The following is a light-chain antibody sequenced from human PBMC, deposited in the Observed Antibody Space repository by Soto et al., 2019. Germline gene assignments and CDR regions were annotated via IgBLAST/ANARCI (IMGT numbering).Light chain of an antibody. CDR2: EVS. Sequence: QSVLTQPASVSGSPGQSITISCTGTSSDVGGYNYVSWYQQHPGKAPKLMIYEVSNRPSGVSNRFSGSKSGNTASLTISGLQAEDEADYYCSSYTNSSTQVFGTGTKVNVL. J-gene: IGLJ1*01. CDR3: SSYTNSSTQV. V-gene: IGLV2-14*01. CDR1: SSDVGGYNY.